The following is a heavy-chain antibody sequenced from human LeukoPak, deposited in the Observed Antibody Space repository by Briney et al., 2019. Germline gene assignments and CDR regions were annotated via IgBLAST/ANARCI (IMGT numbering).Heavy chain of an antibody. CDR1: GGSMSDYY. Sequence: PSETLSLTCTVSGGSMSDYYWSWIRQPAGKGLEWIGRFYSSGSTNYNPSLKSRVTPSVDISKNQFSLNLSSVTAADTAVYYCARVALIGRRFGELSSYYYMDVWGKGTTVTVSS. J-gene: IGHJ6*03. CDR3: ARVALIGRRFGELSSYYYMDV. D-gene: IGHD3-10*01. CDR2: FYSSGST. V-gene: IGHV4-4*07.